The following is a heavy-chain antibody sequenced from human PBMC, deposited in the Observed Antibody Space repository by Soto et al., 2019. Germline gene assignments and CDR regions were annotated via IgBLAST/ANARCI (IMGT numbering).Heavy chain of an antibody. CDR3: ARDKITGLLDY. D-gene: IGHD2-8*02. V-gene: IGHV4-59*12. J-gene: IGHJ4*02. CDR1: GASISSYY. CDR2: IYYSGST. Sequence: SETLSLTCTASGASISSYYSNWARQPPGKGLEWIGYIYYSGSTNYNPSLKSRVTISVDTSKNQFSLKLTSVTAADTAVYYCARDKITGLLDYWRQGTLVTVSS.